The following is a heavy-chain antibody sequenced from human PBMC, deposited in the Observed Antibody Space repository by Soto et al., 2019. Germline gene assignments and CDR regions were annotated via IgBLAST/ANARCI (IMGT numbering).Heavy chain of an antibody. J-gene: IGHJ4*02. CDR3: ARVTVTRYVNFHY. CDR2: IYHSGST. CDR1: GGSISSGGYS. Sequence: QLQLQESGSGLVKPSQTLSLTCAVSGGSISSGGYSWSWIRQPPGKGLEWIGYIYHSGSTYYNPSLQSRVTRTVDRSKTQFSLKLSSVTAADTAVYYGARVTVTRYVNFHYWGQGTLVTVSS. V-gene: IGHV4-30-2*01. D-gene: IGHD4-4*01.